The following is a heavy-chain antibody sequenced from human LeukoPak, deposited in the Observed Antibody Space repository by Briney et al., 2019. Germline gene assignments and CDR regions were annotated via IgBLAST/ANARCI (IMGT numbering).Heavy chain of an antibody. CDR3: ARDILSGSYYYYYYMDV. Sequence: PSETLSLTCTVSGYSISSGYYWGWIRQPPGKGLEWIGSIYHSGGTYYNPSLKSRVTISVDTSKNQFSLKLSSVTAADTAVYYCARDILSGSYYYYYYMDVWGKGTTVTVSS. CDR1: GYSISSGYY. V-gene: IGHV4-38-2*02. J-gene: IGHJ6*03. CDR2: IYHSGGT. D-gene: IGHD1-26*01.